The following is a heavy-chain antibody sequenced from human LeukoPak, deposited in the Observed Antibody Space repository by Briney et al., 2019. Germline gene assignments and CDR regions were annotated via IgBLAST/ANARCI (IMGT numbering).Heavy chain of an antibody. J-gene: IGHJ4*02. CDR1: GYSFASFW. CDR3: ARVASSSWYDFDY. CDR2: IDPHDSDT. D-gene: IGHD6-13*01. Sequence: GESLKISCKGSGYSFASFWIGWVRQMPGKGLEWMGIIDPHDSDTRYSPSFQGQVTMSADKSISTAYLQWSSLKASDTAMYYGARVASSSWYDFDYWGQGTLVTVPS. V-gene: IGHV5-51*01.